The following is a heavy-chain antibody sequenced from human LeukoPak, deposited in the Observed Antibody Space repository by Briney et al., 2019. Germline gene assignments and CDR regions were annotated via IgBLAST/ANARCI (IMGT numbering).Heavy chain of an antibody. D-gene: IGHD3-22*01. CDR2: IYYSGST. CDR3: AVTCYYDSSGYYANY. V-gene: IGHV4-59*08. CDR1: GGSISSYY. J-gene: IGHJ4*02. Sequence: SETLSLTCTVSGGSISSYYWSWIRQPPGKGLEWIGYIYYSGSTNYNPSLKSRVTISVDTSKNQFSLKLSSVTAADTAVYYCAVTCYYDSSGYYANYWGQGTLVTVSS.